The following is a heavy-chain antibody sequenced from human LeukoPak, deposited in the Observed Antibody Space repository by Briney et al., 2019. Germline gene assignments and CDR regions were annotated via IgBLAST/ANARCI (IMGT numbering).Heavy chain of an antibody. CDR3: ARPKLPATNDAFDI. CDR2: IYLGDSDT. D-gene: IGHD5-24*01. J-gene: IGHJ3*02. Sequence: GESLKISCKGSGYSFTSYWIGWVLQMPGKGLEWMGIIYLGDSDTRYSPSFQGRVTISADKSISTAYLQWSSLKASDTAMYYCARPKLPATNDAFDIWGQGTMVTVSS. V-gene: IGHV5-51*01. CDR1: GYSFTSYW.